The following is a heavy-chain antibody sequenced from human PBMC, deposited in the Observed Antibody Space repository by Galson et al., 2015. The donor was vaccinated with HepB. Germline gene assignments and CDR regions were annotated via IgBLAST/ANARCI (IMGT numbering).Heavy chain of an antibody. J-gene: IGHJ4*02. CDR3: ARPMGIGAPGHFDS. Sequence: SLRLSCAASGFTFSNYAIHWIRQPPGKGLEWVALISSDGSNKYFADSVKGRFTISRDNSKNMVYLQMNSLRGEDTAVYYCARPMGIGAPGHFDSWGQGILLTVSS. V-gene: IGHV3-30-3*01. CDR2: ISSDGSNK. CDR1: GFTFSNYA. D-gene: IGHD7-27*01.